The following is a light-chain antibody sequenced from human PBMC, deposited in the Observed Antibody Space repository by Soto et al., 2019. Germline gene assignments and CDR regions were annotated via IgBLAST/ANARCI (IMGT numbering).Light chain of an antibody. CDR2: AAS. V-gene: IGKV1-27*01. J-gene: IGKJ4*01. CDR3: QKYDSAPLT. Sequence: DIQMTQSPSSLSASVGDRVTIACRASQGISNNLAWYQQKPGKVPKLLIYAASTLESGGPSRFSGSRSGTDFTLTISSLQPEDVATYYCQKYDSAPLTFGGGTKVEIK. CDR1: QGISNN.